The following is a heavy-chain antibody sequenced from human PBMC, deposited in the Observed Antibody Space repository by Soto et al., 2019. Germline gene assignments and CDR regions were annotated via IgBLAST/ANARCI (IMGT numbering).Heavy chain of an antibody. J-gene: IGHJ4*02. CDR1: GFTFSSYA. Sequence: SLRLSCAASGFTFSSYAMSWVRQAPGKGLEWVSAISGSGGSTYYADSVKGRFTISRDNSKNTLYLQMNSLRAEDTAVYYCAKDSGYHGSGSYYSRWGQGTLVTVSS. V-gene: IGHV3-23*01. CDR3: AKDSGYHGSGSYYSR. D-gene: IGHD3-10*01. CDR2: ISGSGGST.